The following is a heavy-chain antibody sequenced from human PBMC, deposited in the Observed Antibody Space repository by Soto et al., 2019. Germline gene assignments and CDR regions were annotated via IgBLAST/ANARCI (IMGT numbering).Heavy chain of an antibody. J-gene: IGHJ5*02. CDR1: GGSISSSSYY. Sequence: QLQLQESGPGLVKPSETLSLTCSVSGGSISSSSYYWGWIRQPPGKGLEWIGSIYYRGSTDYNPSLQSRVTISVDTAKNQFSLRVSSVTATDTAVYYCARSGYSNPNWFDPWGQGTLVTVSS. V-gene: IGHV4-39*01. D-gene: IGHD1-1*01. CDR3: ARSGYSNPNWFDP. CDR2: IYYRGST.